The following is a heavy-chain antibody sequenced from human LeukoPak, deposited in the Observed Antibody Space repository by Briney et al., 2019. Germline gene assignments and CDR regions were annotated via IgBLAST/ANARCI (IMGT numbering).Heavy chain of an antibody. CDR3: ARDARGSGWPHFDY. J-gene: IGHJ4*02. CDR2: IYSGGST. V-gene: IGHV3-66*01. D-gene: IGHD6-19*01. CDR1: GFTVSSNY. Sequence: GGSLRLSCAASGFTVSSNYMSWVHQAPGKGLEWVSVIYSGGSTYYADSVKGRFTISRDNSKNTLYLQMNSLRAEDTAVYYCARDARGSGWPHFDYWGQGTLVTVSS.